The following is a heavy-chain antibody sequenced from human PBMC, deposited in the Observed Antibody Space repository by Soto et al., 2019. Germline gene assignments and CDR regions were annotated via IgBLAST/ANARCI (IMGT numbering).Heavy chain of an antibody. CDR3: ARHLGYYYGMDV. J-gene: IGHJ6*02. CDR2: IYYSGST. D-gene: IGHD6-13*01. Sequence: QLQLQESGPGLVKPSETLSLTCTVSGGSISSSSYYWGWIRQPPGKGLEWIGSIYYSGSTYYNPSRKSRVPISVDTSKNQFSLKLSSVTAADTAVYYCARHLGYYYGMDVWGQGTTVTVSS. CDR1: GGSISSSSYY. V-gene: IGHV4-39*01.